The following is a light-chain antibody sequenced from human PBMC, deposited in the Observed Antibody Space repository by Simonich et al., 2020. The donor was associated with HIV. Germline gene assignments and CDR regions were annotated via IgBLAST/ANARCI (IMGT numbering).Light chain of an antibody. CDR2: YAS. CDR3: QQRSDWPPT. CDR1: QSVSSS. Sequence: EIVLTQSPATLSLSPGERATLSCRASQSVSSSLAWYQQNPGQAPRLLIYYASNRATGIPARFSGSGSGTDFTLTISSLEPEDFAVYYCQQRSDWPPTFGGGTKVEIK. V-gene: IGKV3-11*01. J-gene: IGKJ4*01.